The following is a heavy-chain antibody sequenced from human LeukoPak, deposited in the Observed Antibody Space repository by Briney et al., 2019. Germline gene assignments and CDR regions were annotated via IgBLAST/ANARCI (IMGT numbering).Heavy chain of an antibody. J-gene: IGHJ4*02. Sequence: GGSLRLSCAVSGPSFTDVWMSWVRQAPGKGLEWVGRIKTTSEGGTTYYAAPVKGRFTISREDSENTVYLQMNSLESEDTAVYYCTTDRTTVPDWGQGTLVTVSS. V-gene: IGHV3-15*01. CDR2: IKTTSEGGTT. CDR3: TTDRTTVPD. CDR1: GPSFTDVW. D-gene: IGHD4-17*01.